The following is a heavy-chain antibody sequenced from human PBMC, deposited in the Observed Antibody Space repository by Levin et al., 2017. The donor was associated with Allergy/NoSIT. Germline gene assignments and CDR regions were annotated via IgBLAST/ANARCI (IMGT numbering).Heavy chain of an antibody. CDR1: GFTFSSYS. D-gene: IGHD2-15*01. CDR2: ISSSSSYI. CDR3: ARDLRSLSSFYYGMDV. J-gene: IGHJ6*02. V-gene: IGHV3-21*01. Sequence: GGSLRLSCAASGFTFSSYSMNWVRQAPGKGLEWVSSISSSSSYIYYADSVKGRFTISRDNAKNSLYLQMNSLRAEDTAVYYCARDLRSLSSFYYGMDVWGQGTTVTVSS.